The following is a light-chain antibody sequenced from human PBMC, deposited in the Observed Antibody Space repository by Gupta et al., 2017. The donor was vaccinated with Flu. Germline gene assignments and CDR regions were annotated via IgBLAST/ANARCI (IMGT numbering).Light chain of an antibody. Sequence: DIVITQSPSSLAVSLGERASINLKPSQSGMDSSYNKNYLAWHQQKPGQPPKLLIFWASTRESGVPDRFSGSGSGTDFTLTISSLQAEDVAVYYCQQYHSTPYTFGQGTKLEI. CDR1: QSGMDSSYNKNY. J-gene: IGKJ2*01. V-gene: IGKV4-1*01. CDR3: QQYHSTPYT. CDR2: WAS.